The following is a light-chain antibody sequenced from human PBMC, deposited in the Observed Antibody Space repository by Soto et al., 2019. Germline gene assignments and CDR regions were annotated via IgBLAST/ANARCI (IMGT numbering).Light chain of an antibody. Sequence: QSALTQPASVSGSPGQSITISCTGTSSDIGGYKYVSWYQQHPGKAPKLMIYEGSKRPSGVSNRFSGSRSGNTASLTISGLLAEDEADYYCSSYAGSRTYVFGTGTKLTVL. CDR2: EGS. CDR3: SSYAGSRTYV. J-gene: IGLJ1*01. V-gene: IGLV2-23*01. CDR1: SSDIGGYKY.